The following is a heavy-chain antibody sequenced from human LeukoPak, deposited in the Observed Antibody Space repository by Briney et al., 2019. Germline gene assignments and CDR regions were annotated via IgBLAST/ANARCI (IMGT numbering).Heavy chain of an antibody. Sequence: SETLSLTCTVSGVSINNYYWGWIRQPPGKGLEWIGNIFHNGNTYYNPSLKSRVTMSIDTSKKQFSLKLRTATAADTAVYYCARIEDVTRGYNHAYYFDYWGQGTLVTVSS. CDR2: IFHNGNT. CDR3: ARIEDVTRGYNHAYYFDY. V-gene: IGHV4-59*04. J-gene: IGHJ4*02. CDR1: GVSINNYY. D-gene: IGHD5-18*01.